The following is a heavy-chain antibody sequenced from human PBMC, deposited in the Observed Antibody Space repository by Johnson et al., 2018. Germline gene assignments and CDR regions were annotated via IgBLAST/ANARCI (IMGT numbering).Heavy chain of an antibody. CDR3: AGGVVTATSRYYYGMDV. D-gene: IGHD2-21*02. Sequence: QVQLVQSGAEVKKPGASVKVSCKASGYTFTSYYMHWVRQAPGQGLEWMGIINPSGGNTSYAQKFQGRVTMTRDTSTSTVYMELSSLRSEDTAVYYCAGGVVTATSRYYYGMDVWGQGTTVTVSS. CDR2: INPSGGNT. V-gene: IGHV1-46*01. CDR1: GYTFTSYY. J-gene: IGHJ6*02.